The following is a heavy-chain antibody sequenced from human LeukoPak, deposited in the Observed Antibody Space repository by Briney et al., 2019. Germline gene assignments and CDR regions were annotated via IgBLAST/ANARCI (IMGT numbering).Heavy chain of an antibody. Sequence: PGGSLRLSCAASGLTFSSQWMTWVRQAPGKGPEWVANIEGDGGKKFYVDSVEGRFTISRDNAENSLYLQMNSLRVEDTAVYYCVRERYHGSGAPRYDYWGQGTLVTVSS. CDR1: GLTFSSQW. CDR3: VRERYHGSGAPRYDY. CDR2: IEGDGGKK. J-gene: IGHJ4*02. D-gene: IGHD3-10*01. V-gene: IGHV3-7*01.